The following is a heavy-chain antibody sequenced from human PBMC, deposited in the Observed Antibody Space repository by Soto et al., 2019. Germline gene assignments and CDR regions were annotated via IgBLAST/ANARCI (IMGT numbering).Heavy chain of an antibody. Sequence: ASVKVSCKASGYTFTSYAMHWVRQAPGQRLEWMGWSNAGNGNTKYSQEFQGRVTITRDTSASTAYMELSSLRSEDMAVYYCARGAPDYGDYEDGHYYYCGMDVWGQGTTVTVSS. V-gene: IGHV1-3*02. CDR1: GYTFTSYA. CDR3: ARGAPDYGDYEDGHYYYCGMDV. J-gene: IGHJ6*02. CDR2: SNAGNGNT. D-gene: IGHD4-17*01.